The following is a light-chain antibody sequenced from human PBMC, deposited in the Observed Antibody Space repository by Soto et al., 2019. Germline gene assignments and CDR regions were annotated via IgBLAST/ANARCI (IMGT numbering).Light chain of an antibody. CDR3: QQSYSTPWT. V-gene: IGKV1-39*01. Sequence: DIQMTQSPSSLSASVGDRVTITCRASQSISNSLNWYQQKPGKAPKLLIYAASSLQSGVPSRFSGSGSGTGFTLTISSLQPEDFATYYCQQSYSTPWTFGQGTKVEIK. J-gene: IGKJ1*01. CDR1: QSISNS. CDR2: AAS.